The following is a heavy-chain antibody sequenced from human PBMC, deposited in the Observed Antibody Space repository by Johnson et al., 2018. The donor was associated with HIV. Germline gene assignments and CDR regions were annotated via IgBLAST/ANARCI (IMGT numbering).Heavy chain of an antibody. J-gene: IGHJ3*02. CDR3: AKVGGLRWQTWGAFDI. CDR1: GLTFSTYA. V-gene: IGHV3-23*04. D-gene: IGHD4-23*01. Sequence: VQLVESGGGLVQTGGSLRLSCAASGLTFSTYAMNWVRQAPGKGLEWVSVINSGGTTYYADSVKGRFTISRDNSKNTLYLQMNSLRAEDPAVYYCAKVGGLRWQTWGAFDIWGQGTMVTVSS. CDR2: INSGGTT.